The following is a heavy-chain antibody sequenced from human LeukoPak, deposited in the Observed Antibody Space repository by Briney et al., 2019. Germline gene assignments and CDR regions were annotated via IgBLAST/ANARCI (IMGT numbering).Heavy chain of an antibody. J-gene: IGHJ4*02. V-gene: IGHV4-59*01. D-gene: IGHD2-15*01. CDR3: ARPARYCSGGSCWDS. CDR1: GDSISSYY. Sequence: SETLSLTCTVSGDSISSYYWSWIRQPPGKGLEWLGNIYYSGNTNYNPSLKSRVTISVDTSKNQFSLKLTSVTAADTAIYYCARPARYCSGGSCWDSWGQGTLVNVSS. CDR2: IYYSGNT.